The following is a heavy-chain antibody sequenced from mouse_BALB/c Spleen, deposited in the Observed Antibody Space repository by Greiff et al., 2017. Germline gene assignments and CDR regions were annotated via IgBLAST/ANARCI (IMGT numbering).Heavy chain of an antibody. J-gene: IGHJ1*01. V-gene: IGHV1S81*02. Sequence: QVQLQQPGAELVKPGASVKLSCKASGYTFTSYWMHWVKQRPGQGLEWIGEINPSNGRTNYNEKFKSKATLTVDKSSSTAYLQLSSLTSEDSAVYDCASGEYYGRSYDAYFDVWGAGTTVTVSS. CDR3: ASGEYYGRSYDAYFDV. CDR1: GYTFTSYW. CDR2: INPSNGRT. D-gene: IGHD1-1*01.